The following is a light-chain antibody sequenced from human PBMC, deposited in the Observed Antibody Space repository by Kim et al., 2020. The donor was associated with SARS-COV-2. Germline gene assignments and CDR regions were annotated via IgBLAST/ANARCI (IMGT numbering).Light chain of an antibody. CDR3: SSYVSSTVV. Sequence: QSALTQPASVSGSPGQSITISCTGTSSDVGGYKYVSWYQQHPGKAPKLLIYDVSQWPSGASNRFSGSKSGNTASLTISGLQAEDEADYYCSSYVSSTVVFGGGTQLTVL. V-gene: IGLV2-14*03. J-gene: IGLJ2*01. CDR1: SSDVGGYKY. CDR2: DVS.